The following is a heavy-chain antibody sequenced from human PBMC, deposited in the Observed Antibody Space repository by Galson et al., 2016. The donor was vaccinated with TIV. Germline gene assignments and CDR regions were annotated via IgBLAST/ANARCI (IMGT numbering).Heavy chain of an antibody. CDR2: ITGMFGTT. V-gene: IGHV1-69*13. Sequence: SVKVSCKAAGGTFSSYAISWVRQAPGQGLEWMGGITGMFGTTNYAQKFQGRVTITADELTSTAYMELSSLRSEDTAVYYCARAPGYHLENHADSWGQGTLVTVSS. J-gene: IGHJ4*02. CDR3: ARAPGYHLENHADS. CDR1: GGTFSSYA. D-gene: IGHD1-14*01.